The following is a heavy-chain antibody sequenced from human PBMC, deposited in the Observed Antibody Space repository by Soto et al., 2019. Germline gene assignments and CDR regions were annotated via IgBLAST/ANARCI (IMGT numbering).Heavy chain of an antibody. V-gene: IGHV1-24*01. D-gene: IGHD6-6*01. CDR2: FDPEDGET. CDR3: ATTWSSSSWDIGAFDI. J-gene: IGHJ3*02. Sequence: ASVKVSCKVSGYTLTELFMHWVRQAPGKGLEWMGGFDPEDGETIYAQKFQGRVTMTEDTSTDTAYMELSSLRSEDTAVYYCATTWSSSSWDIGAFDIWGQGTMVTVSS. CDR1: GYTLTELF.